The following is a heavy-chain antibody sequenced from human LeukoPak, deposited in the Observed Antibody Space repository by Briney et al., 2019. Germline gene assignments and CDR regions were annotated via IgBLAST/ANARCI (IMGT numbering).Heavy chain of an antibody. CDR2: ISYNGGTV. J-gene: IGHJ5*02. D-gene: IGHD3-10*01. CDR3: AKHHVSS. Sequence: PGGSLRLSCAVSGFSFSIYEMNWVRQAPGKGLEWVSLISYNGGTVNYADSVKGRFIISRDNAKNSLFLQMSSLRVEDTAIYYCAKHHVSSWGQGTLVTVSS. CDR1: GFSFSIYE. V-gene: IGHV3-48*03.